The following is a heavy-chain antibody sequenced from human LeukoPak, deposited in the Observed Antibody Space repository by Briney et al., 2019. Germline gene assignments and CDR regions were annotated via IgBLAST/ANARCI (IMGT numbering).Heavy chain of an antibody. CDR2: ISWNSGSI. D-gene: IGHD3-9*01. V-gene: IGHV3-9*01. CDR3: AKGSGLRYFDWLLSPSDGMDV. J-gene: IGHJ6*02. Sequence: GGSLRLSCAASGFTFDDYAMHWVRQAPGKGLEWVSGISWNSGSIGYADSVKGRFTISRDNAKNSLYLQMNSLRAEGTALYYCAKGSGLRYFDWLLSPSDGMDVWGQGTTVTVSS. CDR1: GFTFDDYA.